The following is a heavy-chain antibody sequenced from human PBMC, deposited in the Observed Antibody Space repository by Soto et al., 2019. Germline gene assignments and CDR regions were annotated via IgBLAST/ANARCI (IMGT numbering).Heavy chain of an antibody. Sequence: ASVKVCCKTSGYTFSTSGISWVRQAPGQGLEWVGWIRPDKGNRKSAQRLQGRVTLTTDTSASTAYMELRSLTSYDTAMYYCATATESNRYNDWGQGTLVTVSS. V-gene: IGHV1-18*01. D-gene: IGHD1-20*01. CDR3: ATATESNRYND. CDR1: GYTFSTSG. CDR2: IRPDKGNR. J-gene: IGHJ1*01.